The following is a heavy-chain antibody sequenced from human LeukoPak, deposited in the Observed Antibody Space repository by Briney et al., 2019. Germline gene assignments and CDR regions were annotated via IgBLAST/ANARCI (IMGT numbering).Heavy chain of an antibody. CDR1: GGSFSGYY. Sequence: SETLSLTCAVYGGSFSGYYWSWIRQPPGKGLEWIGEINHSGSTNYNPSLKSRVTISVDTSKNQFSLKLSSVTAADTAVYYCARASTRTLDYWGQGTLVTVSS. J-gene: IGHJ4*02. CDR3: ARASTRTLDY. CDR2: INHSGST. D-gene: IGHD1-14*01. V-gene: IGHV4-34*01.